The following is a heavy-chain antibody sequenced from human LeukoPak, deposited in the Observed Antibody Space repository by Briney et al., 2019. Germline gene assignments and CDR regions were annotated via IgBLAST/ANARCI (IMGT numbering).Heavy chain of an antibody. J-gene: IGHJ4*02. CDR3: AADLEDSSGYLELDY. CDR2: INPNSGGT. V-gene: IGHV1-2*02. CDR1: GYTFTSYG. D-gene: IGHD3-22*01. Sequence: ASVKVSCKASGYTFTSYGISWVRQAPGQGLEWMGWINPNSGGTNYAQQFQGRLTMTRDTSISTAYMELSSLRSEDTAVYYCAADLEDSSGYLELDYWGQGTLVTVSS.